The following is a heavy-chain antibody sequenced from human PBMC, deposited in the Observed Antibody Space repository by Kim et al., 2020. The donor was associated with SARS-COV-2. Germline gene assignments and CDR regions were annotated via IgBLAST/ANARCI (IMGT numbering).Heavy chain of an antibody. CDR3: GRPQLTGAINWYFYP. J-gene: IGHJ2*01. CDR2: IDYSGST. V-gene: IGHV4-39*01. CDR1: GGSISSSTYY. D-gene: IGHD7-27*01. Sequence: SETLSLTCTVSGGSISSSTYYWGWIRQPPGKGLEWIASIDYSGSTSYNPSLQTRVTMSVDTSKNQFSLNLTSGTAADTAVYFCGRPQLTGAINWYFYPW.